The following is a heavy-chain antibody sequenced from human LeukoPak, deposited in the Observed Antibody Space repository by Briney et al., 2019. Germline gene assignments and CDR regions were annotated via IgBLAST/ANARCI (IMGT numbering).Heavy chain of an antibody. CDR1: GFTFSDSF. CDR2: SRNKADSYTA. D-gene: IGHD6-13*01. Sequence: RGCLRLSCAASGFTFSDSFMSWVRQAPGKGLEWVGRSRNKADSYTAEYAASVKGRFTISRDESKNSLYLQISSLETEDAAVYYCATSSWYRLAYWGQGSLVTVSS. J-gene: IGHJ4*02. V-gene: IGHV3-72*01. CDR3: ATSSWYRLAY.